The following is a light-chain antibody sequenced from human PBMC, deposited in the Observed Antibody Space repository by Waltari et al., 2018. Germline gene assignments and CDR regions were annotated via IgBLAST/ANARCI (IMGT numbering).Light chain of an antibody. CDR2: GNN. CDR1: SANIGAGYD. V-gene: IGLV1-40*01. CDR3: QSYDNSLSGLWV. Sequence: QSVLTQPPSVSGAPGQRVTISCTGSSANIGAGYDVHGYQQLPGTAPKLLIYGNNNRPSGVLDRFSGSKSGTSASLAITGLQAEDEADYYCQSYDNSLSGLWVFGGGTKLTVL. J-gene: IGLJ3*02.